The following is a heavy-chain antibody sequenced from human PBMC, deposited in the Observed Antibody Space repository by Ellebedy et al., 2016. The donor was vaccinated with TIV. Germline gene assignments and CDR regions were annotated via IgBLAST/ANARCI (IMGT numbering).Heavy chain of an antibody. CDR2: VSPYDGNT. Sequence: AASVKVSCKASGYTLMSYGICWVRQAPGQGLEWMGWVSPYDGNTNYAQKFQGRVTMTEDTSTDTAYMELSSLRSEDTAVYYCATGYRRPPGRNVDTAMVYYYYYGMDVWGQGTTVTVSS. V-gene: IGHV1-18*01. CDR3: ATGYRRPPGRNVDTAMVYYYYYGMDV. J-gene: IGHJ6*02. D-gene: IGHD5-18*01. CDR1: GYTLMSYG.